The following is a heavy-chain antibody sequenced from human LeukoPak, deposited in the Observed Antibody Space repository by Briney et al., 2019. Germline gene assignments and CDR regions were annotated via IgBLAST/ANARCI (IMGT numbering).Heavy chain of an antibody. CDR2: IWYDGSNK. CDR1: GFTFSSYG. V-gene: IGHV3-33*01. Sequence: GGSLRLSCAASGFTFSSYGMHWVRQAPGKGLEWVAVIWYDGSNKYYADSVKVRFTISRDNSKNTLYLQMNSLRAEDTAVYYCARDHSSGWYSDYFDYWGQGTLVTVSS. J-gene: IGHJ4*02. D-gene: IGHD6-19*01. CDR3: ARDHSSGWYSDYFDY.